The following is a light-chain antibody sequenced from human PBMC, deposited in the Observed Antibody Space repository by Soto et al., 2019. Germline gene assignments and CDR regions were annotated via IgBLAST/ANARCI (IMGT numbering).Light chain of an antibody. V-gene: IGKV3-20*01. CDR1: QSVSSSY. CDR3: QQYGSSXT. CDR2: GAS. J-gene: IGKJ1*01. Sequence: EIVLTQSPCTLSLSPGERATLSCRASQSVSSSYLAWYQQKPGQAPRLLIYGASSRATGIPDRFSGSGSGTDFTLTISRLEPEDFAAYYCQQYGSSXTFGQGTKVDIK.